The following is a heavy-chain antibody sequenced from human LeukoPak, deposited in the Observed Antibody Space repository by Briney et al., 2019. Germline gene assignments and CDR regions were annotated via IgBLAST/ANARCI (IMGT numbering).Heavy chain of an antibody. CDR3: ATTASDYGDSAYYYGMDV. V-gene: IGHV1-46*03. J-gene: IGHJ6*02. D-gene: IGHD4-17*01. CDR2: INPSGGST. Sequence: GASVKVSCKASGYTFTSYYMHWVRQAPGQGLEWMGIINPSGGSTSYAQKFQGRVTMTRDTSTSTVYMELISLRSEDTAVYYCATTASDYGDSAYYYGMDVWGQGTTVTVSS. CDR1: GYTFTSYY.